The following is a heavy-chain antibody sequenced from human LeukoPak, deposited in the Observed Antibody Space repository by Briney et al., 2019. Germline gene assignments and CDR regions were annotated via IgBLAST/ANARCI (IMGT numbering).Heavy chain of an antibody. CDR3: AKRGSGSQRHFDY. CDR1: GFNFHDYA. Sequence: GGSLRLSCAASGFNFHDYAMHWVRQAPGKGLERVSGISRNSDEVIYVDSVKGRFTVSRDNAKNSLFLQMNSLRPEDTALYYCAKRGSGSQRHFDYWGQGTLVTVSS. J-gene: IGHJ4*02. V-gene: IGHV3-9*01. D-gene: IGHD1-26*01. CDR2: ISRNSDEV.